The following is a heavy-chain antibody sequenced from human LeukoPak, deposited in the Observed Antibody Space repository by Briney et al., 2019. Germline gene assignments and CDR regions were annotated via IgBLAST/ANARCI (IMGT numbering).Heavy chain of an antibody. Sequence: GGSLRLSCAASGFTFSSYEMNWVRQAPGKGLEWVSYISSSGSTIYYADSVKGRFTIPRDNAKNSLYLQMNSLRAGDTAVYYCARGSLYCSSTSCYLDYWGQGTLVTVSS. CDR1: GFTFSSYE. CDR3: ARGSLYCSSTSCYLDY. V-gene: IGHV3-48*03. D-gene: IGHD2-2*01. CDR2: ISSSGSTI. J-gene: IGHJ4*02.